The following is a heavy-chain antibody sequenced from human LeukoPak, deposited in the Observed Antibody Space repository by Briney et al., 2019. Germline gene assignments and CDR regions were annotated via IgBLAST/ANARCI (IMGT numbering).Heavy chain of an antibody. CDR1: RFTFSDYY. D-gene: IGHD4-23*01. V-gene: IGHV3-7*01. J-gene: IGHJ4*02. CDR2: IKEDGSEK. Sequence: GGSLRLSCAASRFTFSDYYMTWVRQAPGRGLEWVANIKEDGSEKNYVDSVKGRFTISRDNAKNSVYLLLNSLTPEDTAVYYCARGGVSVGGNFDYWGQGTLVTVSS. CDR3: ARGGVSVGGNFDY.